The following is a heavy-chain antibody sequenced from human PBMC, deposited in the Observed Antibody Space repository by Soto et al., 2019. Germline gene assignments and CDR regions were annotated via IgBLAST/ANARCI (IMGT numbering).Heavy chain of an antibody. V-gene: IGHV1-8*01. CDR2: INPNSGNT. CDR3: ARARHSKGDY. CDR1: GYTFTSYD. D-gene: IGHD3-22*01. J-gene: IGHJ4*02. Sequence: ASVKVSCKASGYTFTSYDINWVRQATGQELEWMGWINPNSGNTGYVQKFQGRVTMTRNTSINTAYMELSRLRSEDTAVYYCARARHSKGDYWGQGTLVTVSS.